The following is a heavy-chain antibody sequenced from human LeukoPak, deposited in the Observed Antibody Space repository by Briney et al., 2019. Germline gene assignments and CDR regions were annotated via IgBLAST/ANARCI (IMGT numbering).Heavy chain of an antibody. V-gene: IGHV4-59*01. CDR3: TKEMATILGAFDI. Sequence: SETLSLTCSVSGGSITSYYWSRIRQPPGKGLEWIGYISYSGSTNYNPSLKSRVTILVDTSKNQFSLKLSSVTAADTAVYYCTKEMATILGAFDIWGQGTMVTVSS. J-gene: IGHJ3*02. CDR2: ISYSGST. D-gene: IGHD5-24*01. CDR1: GGSITSYY.